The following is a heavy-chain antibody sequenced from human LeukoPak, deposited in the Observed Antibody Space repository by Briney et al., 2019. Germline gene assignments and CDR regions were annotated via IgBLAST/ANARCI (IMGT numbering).Heavy chain of an antibody. V-gene: IGHV3-15*01. CDR1: GFTFSNAW. CDR2: IKSKTDGGTT. Sequence: PGGSLRLSCAASGFTFSNAWMSWVRQAPGKGLEWVGRIKSKTDGGTTDYAAPVKGRFTISRDDSKNTLYLQMNSLKTEDTSVYYCTTGITLRARPLDYWGQGTLVTVSS. CDR3: TTGITLRARPLDY. D-gene: IGHD1-14*01. J-gene: IGHJ4*02.